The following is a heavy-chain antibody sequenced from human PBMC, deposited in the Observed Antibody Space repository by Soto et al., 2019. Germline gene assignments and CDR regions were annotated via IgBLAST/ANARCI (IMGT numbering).Heavy chain of an antibody. J-gene: IGHJ6*02. CDR3: AREGVAPYYYYGMDV. D-gene: IGHD5-12*01. V-gene: IGHV1-18*01. CDR2: ISTYNGDT. Sequence: QVQLVQSGAEVKKPGASVKVSCKASGYTFTRSGISWVRQAPGQGLEWMGCISTYNGDTNYAQTFQGRVTITTDTSTSTVNMEVRSLRSDDTAVYYCAREGVAPYYYYGMDVWGQGTPVTVSS. CDR1: GYTFTRSG.